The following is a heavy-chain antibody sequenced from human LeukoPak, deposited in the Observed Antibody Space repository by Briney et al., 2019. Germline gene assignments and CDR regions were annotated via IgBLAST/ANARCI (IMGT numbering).Heavy chain of an antibody. D-gene: IGHD5-12*01. CDR1: GGSISSYY. Sequence: PSETLSLTCTVSGGSISSYYWSWIRQPPGKGLEWIGYIYYSGSTNYNPSLKSRVTISVDTSKNQFSLKLSSVTAADTAVYYCASAETSGYEVDYCGQGTLVTVSS. V-gene: IGHV4-59*08. J-gene: IGHJ4*02. CDR2: IYYSGST. CDR3: ASAETSGYEVDY.